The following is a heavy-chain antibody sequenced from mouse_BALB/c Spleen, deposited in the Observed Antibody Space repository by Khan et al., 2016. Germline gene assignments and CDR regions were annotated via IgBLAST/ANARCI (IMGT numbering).Heavy chain of an antibody. CDR3: ARYDYDVTWFAY. J-gene: IGHJ3*01. V-gene: IGHV1S135*01. CDR1: GYSFTHYY. CDR2: IDPYNGGT. Sequence: QAGPELVKPGASVKVSCKASGYSFTHYYIYWVKQSHGKSLEWIGYIDPYNGGTSYNQKFKGNATLTVDKSSSPASMHRDGLTSEDVAVYYCARYDYDVTWFAYWGQGTLVTVSA. D-gene: IGHD2-4*01.